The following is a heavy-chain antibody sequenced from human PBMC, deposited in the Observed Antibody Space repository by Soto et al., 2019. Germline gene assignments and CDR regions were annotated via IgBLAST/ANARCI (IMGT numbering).Heavy chain of an antibody. CDR2: IIPIFGTP. CDR3: ARDPDYGGNSGLGLVDY. V-gene: IGHV1-69*06. Sequence: QVQLVQSGAEVKKPGSSVKVSCKASGGTFNDSSINWVRQAPGQGLEWMGGIIPIFGTPNYAQKFQGRVTITADKSTSTAYMEVSSLRSEDTAVYYCARDPDYGGNSGLGLVDYWGQGTLVTVSS. D-gene: IGHD2-21*02. CDR1: GGTFNDSS. J-gene: IGHJ4*02.